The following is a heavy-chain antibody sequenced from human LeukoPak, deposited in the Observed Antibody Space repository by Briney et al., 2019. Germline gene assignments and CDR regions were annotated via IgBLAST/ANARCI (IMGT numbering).Heavy chain of an antibody. CDR1: GFTFSSYG. CDR3: AKDLGEWELLFPHDY. V-gene: IGHV3-30*18. CDR2: ISYDGSNK. D-gene: IGHD1-26*01. Sequence: PGGSLRLSCAASGFTFSSYGMHWVRQAPGKGLGWVAVISYDGSNKYYADSVKGRFTISRDNSKNTLYLQMNSLRAEDTAVYYCAKDLGEWELLFPHDYWGQGTLVTVSS. J-gene: IGHJ4*02.